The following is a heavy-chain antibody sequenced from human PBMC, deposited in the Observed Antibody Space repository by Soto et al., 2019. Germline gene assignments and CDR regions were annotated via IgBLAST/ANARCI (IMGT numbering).Heavy chain of an antibody. CDR3: TTVATNSYNWLDP. J-gene: IGHJ5*02. V-gene: IGHV3-74*01. D-gene: IGHD5-12*01. Sequence: GGSLRLSCAASGFTFNTYWMHWVRQAPGKGLVWVSRINSDGTKSTYADSVKGRFTISRDNAKNTVYLHMNSLRAEDTAVYYCTTVATNSYNWLDPWGQGTLVTVSS. CDR1: GFTFNTYW. CDR2: INSDGTKS.